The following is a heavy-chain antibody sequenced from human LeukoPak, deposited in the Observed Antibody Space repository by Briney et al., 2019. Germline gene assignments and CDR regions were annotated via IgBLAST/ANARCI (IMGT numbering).Heavy chain of an antibody. J-gene: IGHJ2*01. CDR2: INTDGSST. V-gene: IGHV3-74*01. CDR1: GFTFSSYW. D-gene: IGHD6-6*01. CDR3: ARPGQDSSSYWYFDL. Sequence: GGSLRLSCAASGFTFSSYWMHWVRQAPGKGLVWVSRINTDGSSTSYADSVKGRLTISRDNAKNTLYLQMNSLRAEDTAVYYCARPGQDSSSYWYFDLWGRGTLVTVSS.